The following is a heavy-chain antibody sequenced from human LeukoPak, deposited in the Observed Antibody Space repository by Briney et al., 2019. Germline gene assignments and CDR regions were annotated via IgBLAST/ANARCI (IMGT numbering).Heavy chain of an antibody. J-gene: IGHJ4*02. CDR1: GFTFGDYA. Sequence: PGGSLRLSCTASGFTFGDYAMTWIRQPAGKGLGWIGRIYTSGSTNYNPSLKSRVTMSVDTSKNQFSLKLSSVTAADTAVYYCARDDPGDSIDYWGQGTLVTVSS. D-gene: IGHD4-17*01. CDR2: IYTSGST. V-gene: IGHV4-4*07. CDR3: ARDDPGDSIDY.